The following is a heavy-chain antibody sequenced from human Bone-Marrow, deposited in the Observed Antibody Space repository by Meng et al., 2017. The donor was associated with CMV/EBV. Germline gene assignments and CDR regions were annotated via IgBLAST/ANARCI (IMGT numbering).Heavy chain of an antibody. D-gene: IGHD3-22*01. CDR2: ISYDGHNK. V-gene: IGHV3-30*04. Sequence: GESLKISCAASKFAFNTYAIHWVRQAPGKGLEWVAVISYDGHNKYYADSVKGRCTFSRDNSKNTVYLQMNALRAEDTALYYCAKATYYSDSSGYNHYFDYWGQGTLVPVSS. CDR1: KFAFNTYA. CDR3: AKATYYSDSSGYNHYFDY. J-gene: IGHJ4*02.